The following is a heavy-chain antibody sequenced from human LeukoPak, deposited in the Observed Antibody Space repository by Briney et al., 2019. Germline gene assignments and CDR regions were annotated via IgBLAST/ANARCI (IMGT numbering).Heavy chain of an antibody. J-gene: IGHJ4*02. CDR3: VRQTPYYWGSYRPDYFDS. CDR1: SGSISSGTFY. D-gene: IGHD3-16*02. V-gene: IGHV4-39*01. CDR2: VYYSGTS. Sequence: SETLSLTCTVSSGSISSGTFYWGWVRQPPGKGLEWIGNVYYSGTSSYNPSLTYYKPSLESRLTISVDASKNEFSLTLTSVTASDTADYFRVRQTPYYWGSYRPDYFDSWGQGTLVIVSS.